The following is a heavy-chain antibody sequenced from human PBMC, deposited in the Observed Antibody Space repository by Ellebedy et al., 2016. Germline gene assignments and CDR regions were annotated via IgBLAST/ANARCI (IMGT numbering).Heavy chain of an antibody. Sequence: SETLSLTCTVSGGSVSSDSYYWSWIRQPPGKGLEWIGYIHYSGSTNYNPSLKSRVTISVDTSKNQFSLKLSSVTAADTAVYYCASTDTAMGHYYFDYWGQGTLVTVSS. V-gene: IGHV4-61*01. D-gene: IGHD5-18*01. CDR2: IHYSGST. CDR1: GGSVSSDSYY. CDR3: ASTDTAMGHYYFDY. J-gene: IGHJ4*02.